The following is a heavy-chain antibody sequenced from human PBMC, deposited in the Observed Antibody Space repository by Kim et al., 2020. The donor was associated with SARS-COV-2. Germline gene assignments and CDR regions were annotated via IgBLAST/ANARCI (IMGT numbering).Heavy chain of an antibody. CDR3: ASTGPCGGDCRYYFDY. CDR1: GDSFSSYA. J-gene: IGHJ4*02. CDR2: IIPIFGTP. V-gene: IGHV1-69*13. Sequence: SVKVSCEASGDSFSSYAISWVRQAPGQGLEWMGGIIPIFGTPDYAQKFQGRVTIIADESTSTAYMELSSLTSDDTAVYWCASTGPCGGDCRYYFDYWGQGTLVTVSS. D-gene: IGHD2-21*02.